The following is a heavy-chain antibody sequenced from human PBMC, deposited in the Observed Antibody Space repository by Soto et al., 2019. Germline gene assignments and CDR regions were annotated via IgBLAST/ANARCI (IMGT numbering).Heavy chain of an antibody. Sequence: QVQLVQSGAEVKKPGSSVKVSCKASGDTFSSYGISWVRQAPGQGLEFMGGIIPKFGTTNYAQKFRGRVTITADESTSTAYMGVSSLGSADTAVYYCARASGRGWYNLFDTCGQGTLLTVSS. CDR2: IIPKFGTT. CDR1: GDTFSSYG. CDR3: ARASGRGWYNLFDT. D-gene: IGHD6-19*01. V-gene: IGHV1-69*01. J-gene: IGHJ5*02.